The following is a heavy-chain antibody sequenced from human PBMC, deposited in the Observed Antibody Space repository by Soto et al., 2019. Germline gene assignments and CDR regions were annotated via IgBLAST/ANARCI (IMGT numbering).Heavy chain of an antibody. CDR3: AIDMIPAPPAYKYYAMDV. D-gene: IGHD2-2*01. CDR2: IIPIFRTT. Sequence: HVQLVQSGAEVKKPGSSVKVSCKASGDTFSNYAISWVRQAPGQGLEWMGGIIPIFRTTDYAHNFQGRVTFTANEPTSTACTELSSLRSEKTAVYFGAIDMIPAPPAYKYYAMDVWGQGTPVTVSS. V-gene: IGHV1-69*01. CDR1: GDTFSNYA. J-gene: IGHJ6*02.